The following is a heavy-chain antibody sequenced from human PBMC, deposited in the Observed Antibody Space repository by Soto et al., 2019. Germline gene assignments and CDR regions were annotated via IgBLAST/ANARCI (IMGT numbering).Heavy chain of an antibody. CDR2: IFSNDET. Sequence: QVTLKESGPVLVKPTETLTLTCTVSGFSLSNARMGVTGIVHPPGKALEWLAHIFSNDETAYSTSLKTRLTISKDTSKSQVVLTMGNMDPVDTATYYCARTVARMNLDYWGQGTLVTVSS. D-gene: IGHD2-21*01. CDR1: GFSLSNARMG. J-gene: IGHJ4*02. V-gene: IGHV2-26*01. CDR3: ARTVARMNLDY.